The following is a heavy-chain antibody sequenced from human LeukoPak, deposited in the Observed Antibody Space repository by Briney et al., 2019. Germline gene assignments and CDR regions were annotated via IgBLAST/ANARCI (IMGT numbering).Heavy chain of an antibody. CDR1: GFTFSIYT. J-gene: IGHJ4*02. V-gene: IGHV3-21*01. Sequence: KSGGSLRLSCAASGFTFSIYTMNWVRQAPGKGLEWVSSISTSSHYIYYADSVKGRVTISRDNAKSSLYLQLDSLRAEDTAVYYCAGDQCSTTTCPIDYWGQGTLVTVAS. D-gene: IGHD2-2*01. CDR3: AGDQCSTTTCPIDY. CDR2: ISTSSHYI.